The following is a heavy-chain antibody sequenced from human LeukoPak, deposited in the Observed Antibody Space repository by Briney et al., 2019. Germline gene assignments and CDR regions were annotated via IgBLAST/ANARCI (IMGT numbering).Heavy chain of an antibody. V-gene: IGHV3-21*01. CDR2: ISSSSSYI. J-gene: IGHJ4*02. CDR1: GFTFSSYS. Sequence: GGSLRLPCAASGFTFSSYSMNWVRQAPGKGLEWVSSISSSSSYIYYADSVKGRFTISRDNAKNSLYLQMNSLRAEDTAVYYCAREGDGYNSPFDYWGQGTLVTVSS. CDR3: AREGDGYNSPFDY. D-gene: IGHD5-24*01.